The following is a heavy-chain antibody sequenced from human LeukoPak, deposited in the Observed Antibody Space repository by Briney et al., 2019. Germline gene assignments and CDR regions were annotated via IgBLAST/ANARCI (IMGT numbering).Heavy chain of an antibody. CDR2: IYYSGST. Sequence: PSQTLSLTCTVSGGSISRGGYYWSWVRQHPGKGLEWIGYIYYSGSTYYNPSLKSRVTISVDTSKNQFSLKLSSVTAADTAVYYCARPTYYYDSSGYSGAFDIWGQGTMVTVSS. V-gene: IGHV4-31*03. CDR1: GGSISRGGYY. D-gene: IGHD3-22*01. J-gene: IGHJ3*02. CDR3: ARPTYYYDSSGYSGAFDI.